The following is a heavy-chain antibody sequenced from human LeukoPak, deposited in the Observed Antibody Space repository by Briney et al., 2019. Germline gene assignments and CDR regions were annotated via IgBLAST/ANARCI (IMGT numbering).Heavy chain of an antibody. CDR3: ATGNYYDSRGYYTFGH. J-gene: IGHJ1*01. V-gene: IGHV3-74*01. CDR2: INGDGSTT. CDR1: GFTFSRYW. Sequence: GGSLRLSCAASGFTFSRYWMHWVRQAPGKGLVWVSRINGDGSTTSYADFVKGGFTISRDNAKNTLYLQMNSLRAEDTAVYYCATGNYYDSRGYYTFGHWGQGTLVTVSS. D-gene: IGHD3-22*01.